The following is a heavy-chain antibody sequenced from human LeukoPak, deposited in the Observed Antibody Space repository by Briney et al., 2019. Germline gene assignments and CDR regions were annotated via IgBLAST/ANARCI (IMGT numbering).Heavy chain of an antibody. CDR1: GFTFSRYS. CDR3: ARGPSGYHNT. J-gene: IGHJ4*02. CDR2: ISSSSSYI. Sequence: GGSLRLSCAAPGFTFSRYSMNWVRQAPGKGLEWVSSISSSSSYIYYADSVKGRFTISRDNAKNSLYLQMNSLRAEDTAVYYCARGPSGYHNTGGQGTLVTVSS. D-gene: IGHD5-12*01. V-gene: IGHV3-21*01.